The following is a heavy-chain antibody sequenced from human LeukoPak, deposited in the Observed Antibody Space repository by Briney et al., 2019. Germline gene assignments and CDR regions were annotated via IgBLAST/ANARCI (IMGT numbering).Heavy chain of an antibody. CDR2: ITGSGGNT. D-gene: IGHD1-1*01. J-gene: IGHJ4*02. Sequence: PRGSLRLSCAASGFTFSSYAMSWVRQAPGKGLEWVSSITGSGGNTFYADSVKGRFTISRDNSKNMLYLQMNSLRAEDTAIYYCAKHNSPNWYDYWGQGTLVTVSS. CDR1: GFTFSSYA. V-gene: IGHV3-23*01. CDR3: AKHNSPNWYDY.